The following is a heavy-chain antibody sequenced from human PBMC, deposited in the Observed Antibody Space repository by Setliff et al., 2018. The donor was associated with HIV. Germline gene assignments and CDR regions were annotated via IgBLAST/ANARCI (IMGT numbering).Heavy chain of an antibody. CDR2: FNPFSGGT. Sequence: ASVKVSCKASGYTLTDYYIHWMRQAPGQGLEWVGWFNPFSGGTNFAQKFQGRVTVTMDTSTSTAYMELRSLKSDDTAVYYCARGKTWLRFLDYWGQGTLVTVSS. D-gene: IGHD5-12*01. CDR3: ARGKTWLRFLDY. CDR1: GYTLTDYY. J-gene: IGHJ4*02. V-gene: IGHV1-2*02.